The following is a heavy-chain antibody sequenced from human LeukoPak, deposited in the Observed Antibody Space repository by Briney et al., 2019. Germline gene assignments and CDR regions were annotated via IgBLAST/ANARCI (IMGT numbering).Heavy chain of an antibody. Sequence: GGSLRLSCAASGFTVSSNHMSWVRQAPGKGLEWVSVIYSGGTTYYAESVKGRFTISRENYKNTLYLQMNSLRVEDTAVYYCARWGVLLRVKMGFDHWGERTLVTLSS. J-gene: IGHJ4*02. D-gene: IGHD3-10*01. CDR1: GFTVSSNH. CDR2: IYSGGTT. V-gene: IGHV3-53*01. CDR3: ARWGVLLRVKMGFDH.